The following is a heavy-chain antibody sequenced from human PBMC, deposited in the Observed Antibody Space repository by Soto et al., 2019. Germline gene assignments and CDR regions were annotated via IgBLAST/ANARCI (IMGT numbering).Heavy chain of an antibody. J-gene: IGHJ6*03. CDR2: ISAYNGNT. CDR3: ARDRSITIFGVTYYYYYMDV. Sequence: QVQLVQSGAEVKKPGASVKVSCKASGYTFTSYGISWVRQAPGQGLEWMGWISAYNGNTNYAQKLQGRVTMTTDTSTSTAYMELRSLRSDDTAVYYCARDRSITIFGVTYYYYYMDVWGKGTTVTVSS. CDR1: GYTFTSYG. D-gene: IGHD3-3*01. V-gene: IGHV1-18*01.